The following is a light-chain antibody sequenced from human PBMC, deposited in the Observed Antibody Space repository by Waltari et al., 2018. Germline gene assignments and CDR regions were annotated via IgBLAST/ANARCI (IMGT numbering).Light chain of an antibody. CDR1: DSNIERSP. Sequence: QSVLTQPPSASGTPGQRVTISCSGSDSNIERSPVSWYQHLPGTAPKLLSYNNNRRPAGVPDRVSGSKSGTSASLAISGVQSEDEADYYCAGWDDTLNGLFGGGTKLTVL. V-gene: IGLV1-44*01. CDR3: AGWDDTLNGL. CDR2: NNN. J-gene: IGLJ3*02.